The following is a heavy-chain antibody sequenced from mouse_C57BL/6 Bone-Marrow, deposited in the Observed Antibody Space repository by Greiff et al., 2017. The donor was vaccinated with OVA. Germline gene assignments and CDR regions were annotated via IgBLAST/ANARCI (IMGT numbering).Heavy chain of an antibody. V-gene: IGHV1-81*01. J-gene: IGHJ2*01. Sequence: QVQLKESGAELARPGASVKLSCKASGYTFTSYGISWVKQRTGQGLEWIGEIYPRSGNTYYNEKFKGKATLTADKSSSTAYMELRSLTSEDSAVYFCARYPIYYDYDWGQGTTLTVSS. D-gene: IGHD2-4*01. CDR2: IYPRSGNT. CDR3: ARYPIYYDYD. CDR1: GYTFTSYG.